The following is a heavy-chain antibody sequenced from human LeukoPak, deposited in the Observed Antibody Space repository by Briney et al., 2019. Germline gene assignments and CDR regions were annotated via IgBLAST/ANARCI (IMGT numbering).Heavy chain of an antibody. J-gene: IGHJ3*02. CDR1: GGSISSYY. D-gene: IGHD1-14*01. V-gene: IGHV4-59*01. Sequence: SETLSLTCTVSGGSISSYYWSWIRQPPGKGLEWIGYIYCSENTNYNPSLKSRVTISVDTSKNQLSLKLISVTAADTAVYYCARHITPDAFDIWGQGTMVTVSS. CDR3: ARHITPDAFDI. CDR2: IYCSENT.